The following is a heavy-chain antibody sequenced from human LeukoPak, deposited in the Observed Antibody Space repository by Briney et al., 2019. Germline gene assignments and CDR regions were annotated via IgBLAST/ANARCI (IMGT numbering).Heavy chain of an antibody. CDR1: GFTFSSYA. CDR3: VKSYYDSSGYYYVHCFDY. V-gene: IGHV3-64D*06. CDR2: ISSNGGST. Sequence: GGSLRLSCSASGFTFSSYAMHWVRQAPGKGLEYVSAISSNGGSTYYADSVKGRFTISRDNSKNTLYLQMSSLRAEDTAVYYCVKSYYDSSGYYYVHCFDYWGQGTLVTVSS. J-gene: IGHJ4*02. D-gene: IGHD3-22*01.